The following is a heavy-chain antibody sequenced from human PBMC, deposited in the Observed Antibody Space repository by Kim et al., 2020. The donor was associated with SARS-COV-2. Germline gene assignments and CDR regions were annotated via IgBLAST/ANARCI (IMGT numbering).Heavy chain of an antibody. CDR1: GGSISSSSYY. CDR2: IYYSGST. J-gene: IGHJ6*02. Sequence: SETLSLTCTVSGGSISSSSYYWGWIRQPPGKGLEWIGSIYYSGSTYYNPSLKSRVTISVDTSKNQFSLKLSSVTAADTAVYYCAVVATTENYYYYGMDVWGQGTTVTVSS. D-gene: IGHD5-12*01. CDR3: AVVATTENYYYYGMDV. V-gene: IGHV4-39*01.